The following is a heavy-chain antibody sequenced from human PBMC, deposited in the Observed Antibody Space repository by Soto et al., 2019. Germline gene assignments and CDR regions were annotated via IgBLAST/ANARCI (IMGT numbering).Heavy chain of an antibody. CDR3: AREYTAWPLAYGLDV. D-gene: IGHD2-2*02. CDR1: GFTFSTYS. V-gene: IGHV3-21*01. CDR2: ISSRSDI. Sequence: GGSLRLSCVGSGFTFSTYSITWVRQAPGKGLEWVSSISSRSDIYYADSVKGRFTISRDNAKNSVSLQMNSLRAEDTAVYYCAREYTAWPLAYGLDVWGQGTTVTVSS. J-gene: IGHJ6*02.